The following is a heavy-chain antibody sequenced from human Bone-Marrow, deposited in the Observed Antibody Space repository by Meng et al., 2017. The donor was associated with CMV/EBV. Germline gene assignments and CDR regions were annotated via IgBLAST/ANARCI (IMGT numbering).Heavy chain of an antibody. J-gene: IGHJ6*02. Sequence: SLKISCAASGFTFDDYAMHWVRQAPGKGLECVLNIRWNSGSTGYAGSLRGRFTIPRDNAKNSLFLQMNSLRAEDTAVYYCARDDTQETYYYGMDVWGQGTTVTVSS. CDR3: ARDDTQETYYYGMDV. CDR1: GFTFDDYA. CDR2: IRWNSGST. V-gene: IGHV3-9*01.